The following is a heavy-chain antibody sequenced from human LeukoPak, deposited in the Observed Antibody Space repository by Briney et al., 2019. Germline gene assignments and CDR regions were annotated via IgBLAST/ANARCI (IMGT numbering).Heavy chain of an antibody. CDR1: GDSVSSNSAA. J-gene: IGHJ6*03. D-gene: IGHD6-13*01. CDR2: TYYRSKWYN. CDR3: ARENLAAAGNYYYYYYMDV. Sequence: SQTLSLTCAISGDSVSSNSAAWNWIRQSPSRGLEWLGRTYYRSKWYNDYAVSVKCRITINPDTSKNQFSLQLNSVTPEDTAVYYCARENLAAAGNYYYYYYMDVWGQGTMVTVSS. V-gene: IGHV6-1*01.